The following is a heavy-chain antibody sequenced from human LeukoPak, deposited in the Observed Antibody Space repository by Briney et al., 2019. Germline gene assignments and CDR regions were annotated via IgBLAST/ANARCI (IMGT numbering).Heavy chain of an antibody. CDR2: NYYSGST. CDR1: GGSISSDY. J-gene: IGHJ6*03. D-gene: IGHD3-16*01. Sequence: ASETLSLTCTVSGGSISSDYWSWIRQPLGKGLEWIGSNYYSGSTNYNPSLKSRVTISVDTSRTQFSLKLSSVTAADTAVYYCAKDRVFLGSPPYYYYYYYMDVWGKGTTVTVSS. CDR3: AKDRVFLGSPPYYYYYYYMDV. V-gene: IGHV4-59*01.